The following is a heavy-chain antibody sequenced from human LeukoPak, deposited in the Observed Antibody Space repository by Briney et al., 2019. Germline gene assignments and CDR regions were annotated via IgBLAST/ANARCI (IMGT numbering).Heavy chain of an antibody. J-gene: IGHJ4*02. CDR1: GYTFTTSD. Sequence: GASVKVSCKASGYTFTTSDINWVQQAPGQELEWIGIINSSGGGTDYAQKFQGRVNMTRDKSTSTVYMELSSLRSEDTAMYYCARDRDSSGYPGYWGQGTLVTVSS. D-gene: IGHD3-22*01. CDR2: INSSGGGT. CDR3: ARDRDSSGYPGY. V-gene: IGHV1-46*01.